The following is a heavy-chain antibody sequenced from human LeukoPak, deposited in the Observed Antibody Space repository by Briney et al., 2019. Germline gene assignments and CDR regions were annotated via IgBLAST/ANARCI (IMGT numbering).Heavy chain of an antibody. D-gene: IGHD4-17*01. CDR3: AQDSGDGYFQH. CDR1: GGSISGYY. J-gene: IGHJ1*01. V-gene: IGHV4-4*07. Sequence: PSETLSLTFRFSGGSISGYYWSWIRQPAGKGLEWIGRIQSSGSTNHNPSLKSRVTMSVDTSKNQFSLRLRSVTAADTAVYYCAQDSGDGYFQHWGQGTRVTVSS. CDR2: IQSSGST.